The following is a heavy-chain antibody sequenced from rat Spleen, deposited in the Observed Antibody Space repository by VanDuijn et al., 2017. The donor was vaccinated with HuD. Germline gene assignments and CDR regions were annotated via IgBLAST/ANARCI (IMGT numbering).Heavy chain of an antibody. Sequence: EVQLKESGPGLVQPSQTLSLTCTVSGFSLTDYSVQWVRQPPGKGLEWMGIMWSGGTTAYNSALKSRLSISRDTSKSQVFLKRNSLQTDDTAIYFCTRSNWDLPYWYFDFWGPGTMVTVSS. CDR2: MWSGGTT. V-gene: IGHV2S63*01. J-gene: IGHJ1*01. CDR3: TRSNWDLPYWYFDF. CDR1: GFSLTDYS. D-gene: IGHD5-1*01.